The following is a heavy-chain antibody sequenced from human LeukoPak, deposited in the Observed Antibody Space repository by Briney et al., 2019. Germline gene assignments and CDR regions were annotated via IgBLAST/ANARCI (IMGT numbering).Heavy chain of an antibody. J-gene: IGHJ4*02. CDR3: AKEDLWFGELLYHSYFDY. D-gene: IGHD3-10*01. Sequence: GGSLRLSCAASGFTFSSYSMNWVRQAPGKGLEWVSSISGSSSYIYYADSVKGRFTISRDNAKNSLYVQMNSLRPEDTAVYYCAKEDLWFGELLYHSYFDYWGQGTLVTVSS. CDR2: ISGSSSYI. CDR1: GFTFSSYS. V-gene: IGHV3-21*01.